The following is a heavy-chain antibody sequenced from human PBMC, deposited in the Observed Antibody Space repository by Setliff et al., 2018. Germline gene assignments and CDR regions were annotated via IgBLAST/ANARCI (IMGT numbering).Heavy chain of an antibody. Sequence: PGVSLRLSCAASGFTFSSYSMNWVRRAPGKGLEWVSSISSSSSYIYYADSVKGRFTISRDNAKNSLYLQMNSLRAEDTAVYYCAREGDYGGYDDDAFDYWGQGTLVTVSS. V-gene: IGHV3-21*01. CDR3: AREGDYGGYDDDAFDY. CDR1: GFTFSSYS. CDR2: ISSSSSYI. D-gene: IGHD5-12*01. J-gene: IGHJ4*02.